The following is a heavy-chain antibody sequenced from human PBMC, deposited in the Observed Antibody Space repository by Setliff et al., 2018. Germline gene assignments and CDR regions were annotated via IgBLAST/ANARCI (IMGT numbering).Heavy chain of an antibody. Sequence: SETLSLTCAVYGGSFSNYYWSWIRQPPGKGLEWIGEINHSGSTNYNPSLESRVTISVDTSKNQFSLRLSSVAAADTSVYYCARVFRVDCAGDGCDCYGARCYYFYMDVWGKGTTVTVSS. J-gene: IGHJ6*03. CDR2: INHSGST. V-gene: IGHV4-34*01. CDR1: GGSFSNYY. CDR3: ARVFRVDCAGDGCDCYGARCYYFYMDV. D-gene: IGHD2-21*01.